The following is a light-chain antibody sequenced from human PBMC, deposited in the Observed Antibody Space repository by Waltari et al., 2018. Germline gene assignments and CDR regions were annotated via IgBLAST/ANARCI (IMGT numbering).Light chain of an antibody. J-gene: IGKJ2*01. Sequence: DIQMTQSPSSLSASVGDRVTITCQATQDIYNYLNWYHQKPGEAPKLLIYDASYLQPGAPSRRSGGGYGTDFIFTISSLQPDDIGTYYCQQHHNLPYTFGQGTK. V-gene: IGKV1-33*01. CDR1: QDIYNY. CDR2: DAS. CDR3: QQHHNLPYT.